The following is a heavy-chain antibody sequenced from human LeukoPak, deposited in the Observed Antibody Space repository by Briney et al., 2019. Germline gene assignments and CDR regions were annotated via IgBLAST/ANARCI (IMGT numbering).Heavy chain of an antibody. J-gene: IGHJ4*02. CDR3: ARDFLYCSSTSCYVDY. V-gene: IGHV1-18*01. Sequence: ASVKVSCKASGYTFTSYGISWVRQAPGQGLEWMGWISAYNGNTNYAQKFQGRVTITADKSTSTAYMELSSLRSEDTAVYYCARDFLYCSSTSCYVDYWGQGTLVTVSS. D-gene: IGHD2-2*01. CDR1: GYTFTSYG. CDR2: ISAYNGNT.